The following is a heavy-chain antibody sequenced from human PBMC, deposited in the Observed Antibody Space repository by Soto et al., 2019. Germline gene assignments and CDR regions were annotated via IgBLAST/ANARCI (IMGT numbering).Heavy chain of an antibody. J-gene: IGHJ6*02. V-gene: IGHV3-21*01. D-gene: IGHD3-3*01. CDR3: ARDLTITIFGVVTTYGIDV. CDR1: GFTFSSYS. CDR2: ISSSSSYI. Sequence: GGSLRLSCAASGFTFSSYSMNWVRQAPGKGLEWVSSISSSSSYIYYADSVKGRFTISRDNAKNSLYLQMNSLRAEDTAVYYCARDLTITIFGVVTTYGIDVWAQGNTVTVSS.